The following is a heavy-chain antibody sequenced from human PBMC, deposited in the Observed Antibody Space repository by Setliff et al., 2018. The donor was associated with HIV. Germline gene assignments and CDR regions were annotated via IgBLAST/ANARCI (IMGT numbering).Heavy chain of an antibody. Sequence: SETLSLTCTVSGGSIRTYYWSWIRQPPGKGLEWIGYIFYSVNTNYNPSLKGRVTISVDTSKNQFSLNLNSVTAADTAVYYCARGGASSKYFDYWGQGTLVTVSS. V-gene: IGHV4-59*01. CDR3: ARGGASSKYFDY. CDR1: GGSIRTYY. J-gene: IGHJ4*02. CDR2: IFYSVNT. D-gene: IGHD3-10*01.